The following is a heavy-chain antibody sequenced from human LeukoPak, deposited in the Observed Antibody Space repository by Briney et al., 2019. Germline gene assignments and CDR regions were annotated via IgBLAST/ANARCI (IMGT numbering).Heavy chain of an antibody. V-gene: IGHV1-2*02. CDR3: ARDRAVATIGGIDY. CDR1: GYTFTGYY. D-gene: IGHD5-12*01. CDR2: INPNSGGT. Sequence: APVKVSCKTSGYTFTGYYMHWVRQAPRQGLEWMGWINPNSGGTNYAQKFQGRVTMTRDTSISTAYMELSRLRSDDTAVYYCARDRAVATIGGIDYWGQGTLVTVSS. J-gene: IGHJ4*02.